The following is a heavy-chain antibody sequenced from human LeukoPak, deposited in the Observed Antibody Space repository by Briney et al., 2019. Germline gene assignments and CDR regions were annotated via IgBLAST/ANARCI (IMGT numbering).Heavy chain of an antibody. CDR3: AHRSIAAAGKEFDY. CDR1: GFSLSTSGVG. D-gene: IGHD6-13*01. J-gene: IGHJ4*02. Sequence: SGPTLVKPTQTLTLTCTFSGFSLSTSGVGVGWIRQPPGKALEWLALIYWNDDKRYSPSLKSRLTITKDTSKTQVVLTMTNMDPVDTATYYCAHRSIAAAGKEFDYWGQGTLVTVSS. V-gene: IGHV2-5*01. CDR2: IYWNDDK.